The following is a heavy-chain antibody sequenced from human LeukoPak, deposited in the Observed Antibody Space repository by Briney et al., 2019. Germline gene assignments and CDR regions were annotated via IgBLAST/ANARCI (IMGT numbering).Heavy chain of an antibody. V-gene: IGHV1-24*01. Sequence: ASVTVSCKVSGYTLTELSMHWVRQAPGKGLEWMGGFDPEDGETIYAQKFQGRVTMTEDTSTDTAYMELSSLRSEGTAVYYCAADFNDYGVYDAFDIWGQGTMVTVSS. J-gene: IGHJ3*02. CDR2: FDPEDGET. CDR1: GYTLTELS. D-gene: IGHD4-17*01. CDR3: AADFNDYGVYDAFDI.